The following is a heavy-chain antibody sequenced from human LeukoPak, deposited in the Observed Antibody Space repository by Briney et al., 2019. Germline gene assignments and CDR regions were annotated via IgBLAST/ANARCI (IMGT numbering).Heavy chain of an antibody. V-gene: IGHV3-30*02. CDR1: GFTFSSYG. CDR3: AKGGGSSGYYHYFDY. J-gene: IGHJ4*02. D-gene: IGHD3-22*01. Sequence: PGGSLRLSCAASGFTFSSYGMHWVRQAPGKGLEWVAFIRYDGSNKYYADSVKGRFTISRDNSKDTLYLQMNSLRAEDTAVYYCAKGGGSSGYYHYFDYWGQGTLVTVPS. CDR2: IRYDGSNK.